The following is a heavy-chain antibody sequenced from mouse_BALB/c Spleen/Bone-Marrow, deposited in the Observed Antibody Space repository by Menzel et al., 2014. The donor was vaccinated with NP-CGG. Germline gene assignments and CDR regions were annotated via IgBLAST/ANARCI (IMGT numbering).Heavy chain of an antibody. J-gene: IGHJ4*01. CDR3: ARQRSGIPHAMDY. D-gene: IGHD1-1*02. CDR2: INSNGGST. Sequence: EVQLQQSGGGLVKLGGSLKLSCAASGFTFSGYYMSWVRQTPEKRLELVAAINSNGGSTYYPDTVKGRFTISRDNAKKTLCLQMSRLKTEDTDLYYCARQRSGIPHAMDYWGQGNPVSVSS. V-gene: IGHV5-6-2*01. CDR1: GFTFSGYY.